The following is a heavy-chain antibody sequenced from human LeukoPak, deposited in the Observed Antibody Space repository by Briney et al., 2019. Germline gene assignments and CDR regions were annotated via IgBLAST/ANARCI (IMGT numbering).Heavy chain of an antibody. CDR2: IWYDGSNK. V-gene: IGHV3-33*01. CDR1: GFTFSSYG. D-gene: IGHD2-15*01. CDR3: ARDGPKYCSGGSCLQPFDI. Sequence: GGSLRLSCAASGFTFSSYGMHWVRQAPGKGLEWVAVIWYDGSNKYYADSVKGRFTISRDNSKSTLYLQMNSLRAEDTAVYYCARDGPKYCSGGSCLQPFDIWGQGTMVTVSS. J-gene: IGHJ3*02.